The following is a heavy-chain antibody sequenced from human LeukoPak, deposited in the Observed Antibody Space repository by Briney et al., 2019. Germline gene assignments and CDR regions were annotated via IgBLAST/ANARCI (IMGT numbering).Heavy chain of an antibody. J-gene: IGHJ4*02. D-gene: IGHD4-17*01. CDR1: GYIFTTYW. CDR3: ARQGDYDLDY. Sequence: GESLKISGKVSGYIFTTYWIGWVRQMPGKGLEWMGIIYPGNSNTRYSPSFQGQVTISADKSINTAYLQWSSLKASDTAMYYCARQGDYDLDYWGLGTLVTVSS. V-gene: IGHV5-51*01. CDR2: IYPGNSNT.